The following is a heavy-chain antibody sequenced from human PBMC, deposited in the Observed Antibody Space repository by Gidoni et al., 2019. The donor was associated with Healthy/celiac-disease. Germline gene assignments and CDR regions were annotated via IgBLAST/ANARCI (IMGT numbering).Heavy chain of an antibody. V-gene: IGHV3-49*05. CDR1: GFPFGDYA. CDR3: TAALHDSSGLDAFDI. D-gene: IGHD3-22*01. J-gene: IGHJ3*02. Sequence: EVQLVESGGGLVKPGRSLRLSCTASGFPFGDYAMSWFRQAPGKGLEWVGFIRSKAYGGTTEYAASVKGRFTISRDDSKSIAYLQMNSLKTEDTAVYYCTAALHDSSGLDAFDIWGQGTMVTVSS. CDR2: IRSKAYGGTT.